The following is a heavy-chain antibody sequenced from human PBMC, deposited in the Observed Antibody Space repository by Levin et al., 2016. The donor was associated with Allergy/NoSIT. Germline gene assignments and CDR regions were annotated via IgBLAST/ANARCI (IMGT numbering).Heavy chain of an antibody. J-gene: IGHJ6*02. Sequence: ASVKVSCKASGYTFTSYGISWVRQAPGQGLEWMGWISAYNGETNYQQKFQGRVTMTTDTSTSTAYMDLRSLRSDDTAVYYCARGITFGGIIVMDVWGQGTTITVSS. CDR2: ISAYNGET. D-gene: IGHD3-16*02. CDR1: GYTFTSYG. V-gene: IGHV1-18*01. CDR3: ARGITFGGIIVMDV.